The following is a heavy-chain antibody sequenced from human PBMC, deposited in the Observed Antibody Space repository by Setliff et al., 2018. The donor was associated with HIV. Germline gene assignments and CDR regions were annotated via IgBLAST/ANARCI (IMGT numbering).Heavy chain of an antibody. J-gene: IGHJ4*02. Sequence: GGSLRLSCAASGFPFSSYAMTWVRQAPGKGLEWVSTIRGSGSGDTTHYADFVKGRFTISRDNSKNTVYLQMNSLRAEDMAIYYCAREDSSWYGSLDYWGQGTPVTVSS. D-gene: IGHD6-13*01. V-gene: IGHV3-23*01. CDR1: GFPFSSYA. CDR2: IRGSGSGDTT. CDR3: AREDSSWYGSLDY.